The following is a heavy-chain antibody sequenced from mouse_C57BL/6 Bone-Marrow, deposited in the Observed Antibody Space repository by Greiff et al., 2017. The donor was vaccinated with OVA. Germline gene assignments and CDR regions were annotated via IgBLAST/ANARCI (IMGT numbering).Heavy chain of an antibody. CDR2: IDPENGDT. V-gene: IGHV14-4*01. CDR3: DRHGYFEV. Sequence: VQLQQSGAELVRPGASVKLSCTASGFNIKDDYMHWVKQRPEQGLEWIGWIDPENGDTEYASKFQGKATITADTSSNTAYLQRSSLTSEDTAVYYCDRHGYFEVWGTGTTVTVSS. J-gene: IGHJ1*03. D-gene: IGHD3-1*01. CDR1: GFNIKDDY.